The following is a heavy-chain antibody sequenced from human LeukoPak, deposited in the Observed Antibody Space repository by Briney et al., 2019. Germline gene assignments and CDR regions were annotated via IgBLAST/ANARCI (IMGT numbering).Heavy chain of an antibody. CDR2: ISAYGNT. CDR1: GYTFTIYG. D-gene: IGHD2-15*01. V-gene: IGHV1-18*01. J-gene: IGHJ4*02. CDR3: ARGIIGYYFDY. Sequence: ASVKVALKTSGYTFTIYGISWVRQAPGQGLEWMGLISAYGNTNYAQNLQGRVTMTTDTSTSTAYMELRSLRSDDTAVYYCARGIIGYYFDYWGQGTLVTVSS.